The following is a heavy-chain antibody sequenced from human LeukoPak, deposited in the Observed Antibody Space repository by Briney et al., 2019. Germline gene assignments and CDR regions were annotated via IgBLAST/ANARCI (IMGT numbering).Heavy chain of an antibody. V-gene: IGHV3-21*01. CDR1: GFTFSSYS. CDR3: ARDRLGDITYYFDY. D-gene: IGHD3-16*01. J-gene: IGHJ4*02. Sequence: PGGSLRLSCAASGFTFSSYSMNWVRQAPGKGLEWVSSISSSSSYIYYADSVKGRFTISRDNAKNSLYLQMNSLRAEDTAVYYCARDRLGDITYYFDYWGQGTLVTVSS. CDR2: ISSSSSYI.